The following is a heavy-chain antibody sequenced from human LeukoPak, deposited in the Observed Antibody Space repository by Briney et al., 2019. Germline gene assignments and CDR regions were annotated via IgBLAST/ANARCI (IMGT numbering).Heavy chain of an antibody. D-gene: IGHD3-22*01. CDR1: GYTFTGYY. CDR2: INPNSGGT. CDR3: ARVLPMHGGSSGYYYGLRWFDP. V-gene: IGHV1-2*02. J-gene: IGHJ5*02. Sequence: ASVKVSRKASGYTFTGYYMHWVRQAPGQGLEWMGWINPNSGGTNYAQKFQGRVTMTRDTSISTAYMELSRLRSDDTAVYYCARVLPMHGGSSGYYYGLRWFDPWGQGTLVTVSS.